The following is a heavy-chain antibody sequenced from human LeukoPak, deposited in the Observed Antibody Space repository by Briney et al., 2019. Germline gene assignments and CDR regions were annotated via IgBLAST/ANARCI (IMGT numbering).Heavy chain of an antibody. CDR3: ITDLG. CDR1: GFTFTSYW. J-gene: IGHJ4*02. V-gene: IGHV3-74*01. Sequence: GGSLRLSCATSGFTFTSYWTHWVRQVAGKGLVWLARVDHGGSGTNYADSVKGRFTISRDNAKSTVYLQMNSLRVEGTAVYYCITDLGWGQGTLVTVSS. D-gene: IGHD1-14*01. CDR2: VDHGGSGT.